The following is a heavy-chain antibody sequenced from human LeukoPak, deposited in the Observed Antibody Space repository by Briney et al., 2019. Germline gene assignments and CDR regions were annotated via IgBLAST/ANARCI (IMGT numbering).Heavy chain of an antibody. J-gene: IGHJ3*01. V-gene: IGHV3-23*01. CDR3: ARASTWVPGEDRSGYYYPYAFDL. Sequence: PGGSLRLSCAASGFTFSNYAMSWVRQAPGKGLEWVSVISGSGATTYYADSVKGRFTISRDNSKNTLYLQVASLRAEDTAVYYCARASTWVPGEDRSGYYYPYAFDLWGQGTMVTVSS. D-gene: IGHD3-22*01. CDR2: ISGSGATT. CDR1: GFTFSNYA.